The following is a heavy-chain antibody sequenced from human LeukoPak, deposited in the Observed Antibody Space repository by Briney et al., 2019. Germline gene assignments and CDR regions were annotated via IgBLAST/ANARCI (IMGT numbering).Heavy chain of an antibody. D-gene: IGHD1-1*01. CDR2: ISGSSGST. Sequence: GGSLRPSCAASGFTLSSYAMSWVRQAPGKGLEWVSGISGSSGSTYHADSVKGQFTISRDNSKNTLYLQMNSLRAEDTAVYYCAKDFLDNRERPYYMDVWGKGTTVTVSS. CDR1: GFTLSSYA. CDR3: AKDFLDNRERPYYMDV. J-gene: IGHJ6*03. V-gene: IGHV3-23*01.